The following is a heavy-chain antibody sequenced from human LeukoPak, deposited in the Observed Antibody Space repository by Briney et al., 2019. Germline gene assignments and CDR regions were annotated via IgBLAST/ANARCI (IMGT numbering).Heavy chain of an antibody. V-gene: IGHV4-34*12. CDR3: AKSNGYGLVDI. J-gene: IGHJ3*02. Sequence: SETLSLTCAVYGGSFSGYYWGWVRQPPGKGLEWIGNIFYSGSTYYSPSLKSRVTISLDTSRNQFSLKLNSVTAADTAVYYCAKSNGYGLVDIWGQGTMVTVSP. CDR1: GGSFSGYY. D-gene: IGHD3-10*01. CDR2: IFYSGST.